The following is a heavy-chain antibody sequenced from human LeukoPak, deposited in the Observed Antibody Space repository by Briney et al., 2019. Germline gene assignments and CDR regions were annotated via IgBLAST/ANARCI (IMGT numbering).Heavy chain of an antibody. Sequence: ASVKVSCKASGYTFTTYDINWVRQATGQGLEWMGWINANSGNTGYAQKFQGRVTITRNTSISTAYMELSSLRSEDTAVYYCARGSGYPQDAYWGQGTLVTPSS. D-gene: IGHD5-12*01. V-gene: IGHV1-8*03. CDR1: GYTFTTYD. CDR2: INANSGNT. J-gene: IGHJ1*01. CDR3: ARGSGYPQDAY.